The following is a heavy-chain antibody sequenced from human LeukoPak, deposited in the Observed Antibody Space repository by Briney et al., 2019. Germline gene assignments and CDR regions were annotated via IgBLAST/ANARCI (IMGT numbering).Heavy chain of an antibody. D-gene: IGHD1-1*01. V-gene: IGHV4-4*09. CDR2: IHGGGYT. CDR1: GGSIIDYY. Sequence: SETVSLTCTVSGGSIIDYYWAWIRQPPGQGLEWIAYIHGGGYTNYNPSLRSRITISVDTSKKQFSLTVNSVTAADTALYYCAQRQGPTSVAYDWFAPWGQGSLVTVSA. J-gene: IGHJ5*02. CDR3: AQRQGPTSVAYDWFAP.